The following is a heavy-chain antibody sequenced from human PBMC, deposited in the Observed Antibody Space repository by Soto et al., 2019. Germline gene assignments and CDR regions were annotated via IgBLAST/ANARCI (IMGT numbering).Heavy chain of an antibody. J-gene: IGHJ4*02. CDR1: GFTFTSSA. D-gene: IGHD3-10*01. CDR2: IVVGSGNT. Sequence: SVKVSCKASGFTFTSSAMQWVRQARGQRLEWIGWIVVGSGNTNYAQKFQERVTITRDMSTSTAYMELSSLRSEDTAVYYCAALYGSGTYYFDYWGRGTLVTVSS. V-gene: IGHV1-58*02. CDR3: AALYGSGTYYFDY.